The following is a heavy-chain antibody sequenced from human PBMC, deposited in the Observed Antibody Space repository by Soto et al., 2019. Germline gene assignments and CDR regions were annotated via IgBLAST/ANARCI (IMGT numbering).Heavy chain of an antibody. Sequence: GGSLRLSCAASGFTFSSYWMSWVRQAPGKGLEWVANIKQDGSEKYYVDSVKGRFTISRGNAKNSLYLQMNSLRAEDTAVYYCARVFHIMITFGGVIAGGMDVWGQGTTVTVSS. CDR2: IKQDGSEK. CDR3: ARVFHIMITFGGVIAGGMDV. CDR1: GFTFSSYW. D-gene: IGHD3-16*02. J-gene: IGHJ6*02. V-gene: IGHV3-7*03.